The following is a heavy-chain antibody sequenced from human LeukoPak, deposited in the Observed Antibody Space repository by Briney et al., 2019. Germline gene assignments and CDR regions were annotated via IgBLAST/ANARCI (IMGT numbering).Heavy chain of an antibody. J-gene: IGHJ4*02. D-gene: IGHD3-22*01. V-gene: IGHV5-51*01. CDR1: GYSFTSYW. CDR2: IYPGDSDT. CDR3: ARESYYYDSSGYYSGIDY. Sequence: GESLKISCKGSGYSFTSYWIGWVRQMPGKGLEWMGIIYPGDSDTRYSPSFQGQVTISADKSISAAYLQWSSLKASDTAMYYCARESYYYDSSGYYSGIDYWGQGTLVTVSS.